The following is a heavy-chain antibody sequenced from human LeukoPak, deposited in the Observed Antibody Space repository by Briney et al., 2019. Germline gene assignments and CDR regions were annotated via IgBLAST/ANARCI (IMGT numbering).Heavy chain of an antibody. V-gene: IGHV3-11*04. CDR2: ISSSSTTI. CDR1: GFTFSDYY. CDR3: ARGYGSGSSHIDY. D-gene: IGHD3-10*01. Sequence: PGGSLRLSCAASGFTFSDYYMSWIRQAPGKGLEWVSYISSSSTTIHYADSVKGRFTISRDNAKNSVYLQMNSLRAEDTAVYYCARGYGSGSSHIDYWSQGTLVTVSS. J-gene: IGHJ4*02.